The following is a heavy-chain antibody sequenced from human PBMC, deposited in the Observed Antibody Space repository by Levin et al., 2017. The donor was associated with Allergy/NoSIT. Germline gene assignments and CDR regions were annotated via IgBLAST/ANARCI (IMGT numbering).Heavy chain of an antibody. D-gene: IGHD6-19*01. CDR3: ASAYSSGWDPFDY. CDR2: IWYDGSNK. V-gene: IGHV3-33*01. J-gene: IGHJ4*02. CDR1: GFTFSSYG. Sequence: GGSLRLSCAASGFTFSSYGMHWVRQAPGKGLEWVAVIWYDGSNKYYADSVKGRFTIARDNSKNTLYLQMNSLRAEDTAVYYCASAYSSGWDPFDYWGQGTLVTVSS.